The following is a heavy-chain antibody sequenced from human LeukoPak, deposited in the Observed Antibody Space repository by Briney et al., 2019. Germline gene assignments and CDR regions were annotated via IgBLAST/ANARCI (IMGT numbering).Heavy chain of an antibody. D-gene: IGHD5-24*01. V-gene: IGHV3-30-3*02. CDR2: ISYDGSNK. Sequence: GGSLRLSCAASGFTFSSYAMHWVRQAPGKGLEWVAVISYDGSNKYYADSVKGRFTISRDNSKNTLYLQMNSLRAEDTAVYYCAKLMRMAHDYWGQGTLVTVSS. CDR3: AKLMRMAHDY. CDR1: GFTFSSYA. J-gene: IGHJ4*02.